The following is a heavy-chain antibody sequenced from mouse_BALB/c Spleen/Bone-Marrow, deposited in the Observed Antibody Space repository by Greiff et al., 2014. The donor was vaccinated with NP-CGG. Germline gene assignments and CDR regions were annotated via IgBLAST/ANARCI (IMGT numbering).Heavy chain of an antibody. CDR2: IDPANGNT. Sequence: VQLKQSVAELVKPGASVKLSCTASGFNIKDTYMHWVKQRPEQGLEWIGRIDPANGNTKYDPKFQGKATITADTSSNTAYLQLSSLTSDDTAVYYCASYYSCISLFADLGQGTLVKVAA. D-gene: IGHD1-1*01. J-gene: IGHJ3*01. CDR3: ASYYSCISLFAD. V-gene: IGHV14-3*02. CDR1: GFNIKDTY.